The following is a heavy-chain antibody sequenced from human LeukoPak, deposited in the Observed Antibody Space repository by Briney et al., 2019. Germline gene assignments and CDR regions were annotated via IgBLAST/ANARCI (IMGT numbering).Heavy chain of an antibody. CDR1: GFTFSTYA. Sequence: GGSLRLSCAASGFTFSTYAMSWVRQIPGKGLEWVSAISGSDDGTYYADSAKGRFTISRDNSKNTLYLQMNSLRAEDTAVYYCALNQADDFWSGYYWADYWGQGTLVTVSS. CDR3: ALNQADDFWSGYYWADY. CDR2: ISGSDDGT. D-gene: IGHD3-3*01. J-gene: IGHJ4*02. V-gene: IGHV3-23*01.